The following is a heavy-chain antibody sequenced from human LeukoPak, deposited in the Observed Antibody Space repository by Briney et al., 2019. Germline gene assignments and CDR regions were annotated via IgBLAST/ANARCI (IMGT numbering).Heavy chain of an antibody. J-gene: IGHJ4*02. CDR1: GFTFSSYE. Sequence: GGSLRLSCAASGFTFSSYEMNWVRQAPGKGLEWVSYISSSGSTIYYADSAKGRFTISRDNAKNSLYLQMNSLRAEDTAVYYCARVGDYYDSSGYYDYFDYWGQGTLVTVSS. V-gene: IGHV3-48*03. CDR2: ISSSGSTI. CDR3: ARVGDYYDSSGYYDYFDY. D-gene: IGHD3-22*01.